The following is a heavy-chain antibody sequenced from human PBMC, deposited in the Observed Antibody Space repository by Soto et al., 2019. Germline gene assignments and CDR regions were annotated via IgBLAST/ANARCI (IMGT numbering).Heavy chain of an antibody. CDR1: GFTFSGYG. CDR2: IWYDGSNK. J-gene: IGHJ4*02. V-gene: IGHV3-33*01. D-gene: IGHD6-13*01. Sequence: QVQLVESGGGVVQHGRSLRLSCAASGFTFSGYGMHWVRQAPGKGLEWVAVIWYDGSNKYYADSVKGRFTISRDNSKNTLYLQMNSLRAEDTAVYYCARDHVAAAGSLYWGQGTLVTVSS. CDR3: ARDHVAAAGSLY.